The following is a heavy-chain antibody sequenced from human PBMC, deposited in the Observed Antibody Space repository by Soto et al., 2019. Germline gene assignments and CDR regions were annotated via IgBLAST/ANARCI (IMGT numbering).Heavy chain of an antibody. CDR1: GFTFSSYS. J-gene: IGHJ4*02. D-gene: IGHD6-6*01. CDR3: ARTPIKRIAARLDFDY. CDR2: ISSSSSTI. V-gene: IGHV3-48*02. Sequence: GGSLRLSCAASGFTFSSYSMNWVRQAPGKGLEWVSYISSSSSTIYYTDSVKGRFTISRDNAKNSLYLQMNSLRDEDTAVYYCARTPIKRIAARLDFDYWGQGTLVTVSS.